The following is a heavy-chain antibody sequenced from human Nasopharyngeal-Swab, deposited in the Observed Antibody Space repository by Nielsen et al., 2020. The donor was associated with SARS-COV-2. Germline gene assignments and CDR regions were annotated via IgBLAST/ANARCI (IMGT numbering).Heavy chain of an antibody. V-gene: IGHV3-21*01. D-gene: IGHD3-3*01. CDR3: ARDFPTPPYYDFWSGLQLDY. CDR1: GFTFSSYS. CDR2: ISSSSSYI. J-gene: IGHJ4*02. Sequence: GGSLRLSCAASGFTFSSYSMNWVRQAPGKGLEWVSSISSSSSYIYYADPVKGRFTISRDNAKNPLYLQMNSLRAEDTAVYYCARDFPTPPYYDFWSGLQLDYWGQGTLVTVSS.